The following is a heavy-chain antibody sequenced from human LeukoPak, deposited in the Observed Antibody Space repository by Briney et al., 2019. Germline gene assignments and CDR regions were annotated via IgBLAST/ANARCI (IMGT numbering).Heavy chain of an antibody. Sequence: GGSLRLSCAASGFTFSDYYMSWIRQAPGKGLEWVAYIRTDGSTVSYADSLKGRFTISRDNTKNTLYLEMNSLRAEDTAVYYCASEARRPNHWGQGTLVTVSS. CDR3: ASEARRPNH. CDR1: GFTFSDYY. CDR2: IRTDGSTV. J-gene: IGHJ5*02. V-gene: IGHV3-11*01.